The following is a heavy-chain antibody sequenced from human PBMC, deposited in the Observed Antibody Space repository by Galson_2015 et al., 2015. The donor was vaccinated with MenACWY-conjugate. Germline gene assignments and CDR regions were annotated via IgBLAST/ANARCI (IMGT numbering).Heavy chain of an antibody. Sequence: ETLPLTCTVSGGAISSTNYYWAWIRQPPGKGLEWIGSFYYSGSTYYNPSLKSRVTISVDTSKNQFSLNLNSVTASDTAVYYCARNCNPWYSSLPYYFDYWGQGTLVTVSS. CDR2: FYYSGST. V-gene: IGHV4-39*01. CDR1: GGAISSTNYY. CDR3: ARNCNPWYSSLPYYFDY. J-gene: IGHJ4*02. D-gene: IGHD6-19*01.